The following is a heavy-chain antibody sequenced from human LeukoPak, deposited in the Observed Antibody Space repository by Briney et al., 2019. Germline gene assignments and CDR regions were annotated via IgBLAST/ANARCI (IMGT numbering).Heavy chain of an antibody. Sequence: PSETLSLTCTVSGGSISSGGYYWSWIRQHPGKGLGWIGYIYYSGSTYYNPSLKSRVTISVDTSKNQFSLKLSSVTAADTAVYYCARDRDIAVAGTRYYYYGMDVWGKGTTVTVSS. CDR1: GGSISSGGYY. CDR3: ARDRDIAVAGTRYYYYGMDV. J-gene: IGHJ6*04. D-gene: IGHD6-19*01. V-gene: IGHV4-31*03. CDR2: IYYSGST.